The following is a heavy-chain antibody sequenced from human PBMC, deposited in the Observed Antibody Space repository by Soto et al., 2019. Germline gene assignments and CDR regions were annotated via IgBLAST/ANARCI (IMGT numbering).Heavy chain of an antibody. CDR2: IYYSGST. J-gene: IGHJ4*02. CDR1: GGSISSSSYY. Sequence: SETLSLTCTVSGGSISSSSYYWGWIRQPPGKGLEWIGSIYYSGSTYYNPSLKSRVTISVDTSKNQFSLKLSSVTAADTAVYYCARRRSPLLFYPITQKAPTVTTSIDYWGQGTLVTVSS. CDR3: ARRRSPLLFYPITQKAPTVTTSIDY. D-gene: IGHD4-17*01. V-gene: IGHV4-39*01.